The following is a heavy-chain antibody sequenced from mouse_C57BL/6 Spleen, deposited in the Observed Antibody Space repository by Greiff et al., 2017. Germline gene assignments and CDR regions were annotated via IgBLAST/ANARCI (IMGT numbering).Heavy chain of an antibody. CDR2: IDPSDSYT. J-gene: IGHJ2*01. CDR3: ARKRGEYFDY. V-gene: IGHV1-69*01. Sequence: QVQLQQPGAELVMPGASVKLSCKASGYTFTSYWMHWVKQRPGQGLEWIGEIDPSDSYTNYNQKFKGKSTLTVDKSSRTAYMQLSSLTSEDSAVYYCARKRGEYFDYWGQGTTLTVSS. CDR1: GYTFTSYW.